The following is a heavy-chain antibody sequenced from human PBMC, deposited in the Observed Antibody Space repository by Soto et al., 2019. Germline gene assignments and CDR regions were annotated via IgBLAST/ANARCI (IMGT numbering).Heavy chain of an antibody. J-gene: IGHJ4*02. V-gene: IGHV5-51*01. D-gene: IGHD6-19*01. CDR3: ARTPTITVAATVNFDY. Sequence: GESLKISCKGSGYRFSNYWIGWVRQMPGKGLEWMGIIYPGDSDTRYSPSFQGQVTISDDKSISTAYLQWSSLKASDTAMYYCARTPTITVAATVNFDYWGQGTPVTVSS. CDR1: GYRFSNYW. CDR2: IYPGDSDT.